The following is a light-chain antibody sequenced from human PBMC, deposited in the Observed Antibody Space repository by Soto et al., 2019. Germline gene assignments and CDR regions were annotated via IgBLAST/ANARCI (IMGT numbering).Light chain of an antibody. J-gene: IGKJ5*01. CDR3: QQYYDWPIT. CDR2: WEY. Sequence: VMRETGDSMAGALHEEATIDWKGSHTRFYTSNNKNYLDWYQQKTGQHNKMLIYWEYVRDSGVHDRFSGSGSGTEFTLTISSLQSEDFAVYYCQQYYDWPITFGQGTRLEIK. CDR1: HTRFYTSNNKNY. V-gene: IGKV4-1*01.